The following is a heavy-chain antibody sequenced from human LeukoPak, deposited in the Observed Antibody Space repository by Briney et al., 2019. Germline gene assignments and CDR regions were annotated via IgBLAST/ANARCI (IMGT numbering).Heavy chain of an antibody. CDR2: IGGYTGHT. D-gene: IGHD2-15*01. CDR3: ARDGSCSGGSCAMDGWFDP. Sequence: ASVKVSCKTSGYSFTSYDVTWVRQAPGQGLEWMGWIGGYTGHTNYVQKFQGRVTMTTDTSTSTAYMELRSLTPDDTAVYYCARDGSCSGGSCAMDGWFDPWGQGTLVTVSS. CDR1: GYSFTSYD. J-gene: IGHJ5*02. V-gene: IGHV1-18*01.